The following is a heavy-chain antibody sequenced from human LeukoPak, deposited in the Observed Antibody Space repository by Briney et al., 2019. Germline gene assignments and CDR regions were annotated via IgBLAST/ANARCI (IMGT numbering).Heavy chain of an antibody. Sequence: GGSLRLSCAASGFAFSSYAMSWVRQAPGKGLEWVSAISGSGGSTYYADSVKGRFTISRDNSKNTLYLQMNSLRAEDTAVYYCAKGSIAVSTPSFDYWGQGTLVTISS. CDR2: ISGSGGST. CDR3: AKGSIAVSTPSFDY. D-gene: IGHD2-15*01. J-gene: IGHJ4*02. CDR1: GFAFSSYA. V-gene: IGHV3-23*01.